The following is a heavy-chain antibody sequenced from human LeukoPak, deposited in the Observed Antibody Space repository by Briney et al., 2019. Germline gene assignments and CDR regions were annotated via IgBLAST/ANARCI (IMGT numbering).Heavy chain of an antibody. D-gene: IGHD1-7*01. J-gene: IGHJ4*02. V-gene: IGHV4-39*01. CDR2: IYYSGST. CDR3: ARRWRTGTTQD. CDR1: GGSISSYY. Sequence: SETLSLTCTVSGGSISSYYWGWIRQPPGKGLEWIGSIYYSGSTYYNPSLKSRVTISVDMSKNQFSLKLSSVTAADTAVYYCARRWRTGTTQDWGQGTLVTVSS.